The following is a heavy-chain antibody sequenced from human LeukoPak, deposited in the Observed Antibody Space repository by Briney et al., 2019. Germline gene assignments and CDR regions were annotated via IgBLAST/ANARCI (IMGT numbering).Heavy chain of an antibody. CDR1: GYTFISYA. CDR2: ITTYNGKT. V-gene: IGHV1-18*01. CDR3: ARDLGIPPYDY. J-gene: IGHJ4*02. Sequence: ASVKVSCKASGYTFISYAISWVRQAPGQGLEWMGLITTYNGKTNYAQKLQGRVTMTTDTSTSTAYMELSSLRSEDTAVYYCARDLGIPPYDYWGQGTLVTVSS. D-gene: IGHD7-27*01.